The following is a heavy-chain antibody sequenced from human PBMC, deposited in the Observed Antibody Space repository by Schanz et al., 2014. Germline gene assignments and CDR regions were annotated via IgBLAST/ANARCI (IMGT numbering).Heavy chain of an antibody. Sequence: EVQLLESGGGFVQPGGSLRLSCVASGFTFRRYGMSWVRQAPGKGLEWVSVIAGDGGGPNYVDSVKGRFTISRDNSDNTLYLQMNSLRAEDTALYYCAKDRQNRVNRVGYYYGMDVWGQGTTVTVSS. J-gene: IGHJ6*02. D-gene: IGHD3-16*01. CDR1: GFTFRRYG. V-gene: IGHV3-23*01. CDR2: IAGDGGGP. CDR3: AKDRQNRVNRVGYYYGMDV.